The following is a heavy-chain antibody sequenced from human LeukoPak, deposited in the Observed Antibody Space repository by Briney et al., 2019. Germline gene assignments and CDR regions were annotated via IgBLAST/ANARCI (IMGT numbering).Heavy chain of an antibody. D-gene: IGHD4-11*01. CDR3: AKDYRDYYYHYYMDV. CDR2: ISWNSGSI. CDR1: GFTFDDYA. Sequence: GGSLRLSCAASGFTFDDYAMHWVRQAPGKGLEWVSGISWNSGSIGYADSVKGRFTISRDNAKNSLYLQMNSLRAEDTALYYCAKDYRDYYYHYYMDVWGKGTTVTVSS. V-gene: IGHV3-9*01. J-gene: IGHJ6*03.